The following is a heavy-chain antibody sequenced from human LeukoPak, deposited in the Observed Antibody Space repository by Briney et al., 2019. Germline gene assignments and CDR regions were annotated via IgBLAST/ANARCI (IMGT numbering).Heavy chain of an antibody. CDR2: ISAYNGNT. V-gene: IGHV1-18*01. Sequence: GASVKVSCKPSGYTFTSYGISWVRQAAGQGLEWMGWISAYNGNTNYAQKLQGRVTMTTDTSTSTAYMELRSLRSDDTAVYYCARGPSGGYDFWCGQWYWGQGTLVTVSS. CDR3: ARGPSGGYDFWCGQWY. CDR1: GYTFTSYG. D-gene: IGHD3-3*01. J-gene: IGHJ4*02.